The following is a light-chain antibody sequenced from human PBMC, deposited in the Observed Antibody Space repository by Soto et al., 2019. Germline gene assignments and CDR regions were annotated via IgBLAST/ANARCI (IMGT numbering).Light chain of an antibody. CDR3: QSYDSSLSGWV. CDR2: GNS. Sequence: QSALTQPPSVSGAPGQRVTISCTGSSSNIGAGYVVHWYQQLPGTAPKLLIYGNSNRPSGVPDRFSGSKSGTSASLAITGLQAEDEADYYCQSYDSSLSGWVFCGGTKVTVL. J-gene: IGLJ3*02. V-gene: IGLV1-40*01. CDR1: SSNIGAGYV.